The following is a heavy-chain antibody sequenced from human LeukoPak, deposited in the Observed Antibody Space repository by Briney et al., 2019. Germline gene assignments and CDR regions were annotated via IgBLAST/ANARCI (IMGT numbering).Heavy chain of an antibody. CDR3: ARHAKAYGSSCDY. CDR1: GYSFTTYW. V-gene: IGHV5-10-1*01. Sequence: GESLKISCKGSGYSFTTYWISWVRQMPGKGLEWMGRIDPSDSYTNYSPSFQGHGTISADKSFSTAYLQWTSLKASDTAMYYCARHAKAYGSSCDYWGQGTLVTVSS. CDR2: IDPSDSYT. D-gene: IGHD6-13*01. J-gene: IGHJ4*02.